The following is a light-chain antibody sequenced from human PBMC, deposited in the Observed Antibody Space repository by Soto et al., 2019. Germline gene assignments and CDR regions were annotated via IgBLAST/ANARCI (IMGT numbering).Light chain of an antibody. CDR2: EVS. J-gene: IGLJ1*01. CDR3: SSYTSSSTLV. V-gene: IGLV2-14*01. CDR1: SSDVGGYNY. Sequence: QSVRTQPASVSACPGHSITISCTGTSSDVGGYNYVSWYQQHPGKAPKLMIYEVSNRPSGVSNRFSGSKSGNTASLTISGLQAEDEADYYCSSYTSSSTLVFGTRTKVTVL.